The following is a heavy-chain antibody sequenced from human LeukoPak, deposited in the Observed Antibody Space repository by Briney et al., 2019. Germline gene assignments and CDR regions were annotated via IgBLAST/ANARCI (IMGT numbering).Heavy chain of an antibody. D-gene: IGHD2-15*01. CDR1: GFTFSSYA. Sequence: TGGSLRLSCAASGFTFSSYAMHWVRQAPGKGLEWVAVISYDGSNKYYADSVKGRFTISRDNSKNTLYLQMNSLRAEDTAVYYCARVPYLVVVVAGYFDYWGQGTLVTVPS. J-gene: IGHJ4*02. CDR2: ISYDGSNK. CDR3: ARVPYLVVVVAGYFDY. V-gene: IGHV3-30-3*01.